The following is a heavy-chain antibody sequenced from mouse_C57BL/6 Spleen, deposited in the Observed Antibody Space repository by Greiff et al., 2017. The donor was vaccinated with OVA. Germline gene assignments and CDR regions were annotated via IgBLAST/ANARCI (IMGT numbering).Heavy chain of an antibody. Sequence: QVTLKESGPGILQPSQTLSLSCSFSGFSLSTFGMGVGWIRQPSGKGLEWLAHIRWDDDKYYNPALKSRLTISKDTSKNQVFPKSTKVDTADTATYYGARIAGITTVVGYFDVWGTGTTVTVSS. CDR2: IRWDDDK. CDR3: ARIAGITTVVGYFDV. V-gene: IGHV8-8*01. J-gene: IGHJ1*03. CDR1: GFSLSTFGMG. D-gene: IGHD1-1*01.